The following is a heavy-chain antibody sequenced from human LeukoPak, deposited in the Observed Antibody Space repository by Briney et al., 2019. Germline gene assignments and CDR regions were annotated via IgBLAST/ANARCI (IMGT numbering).Heavy chain of an antibody. J-gene: IGHJ4*02. D-gene: IGHD6-19*01. Sequence: GRSLRLSCAASGFTFSSYAMHWVRQAPGKGLEWVAVISYDGSNKYYADSVKGRFTISRDNSKNTLYLQMNSLRAEDTAVYYCAREKSSGLYFDYWGQGILVTVSS. CDR3: AREKSSGLYFDY. CDR2: ISYDGSNK. CDR1: GFTFSSYA. V-gene: IGHV3-30-3*01.